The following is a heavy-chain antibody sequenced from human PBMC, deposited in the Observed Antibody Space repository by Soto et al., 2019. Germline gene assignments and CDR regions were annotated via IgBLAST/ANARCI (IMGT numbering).Heavy chain of an antibody. CDR1: GGSISSYY. V-gene: IGHV4-59*01. CDR3: ATGGGYYGMDV. Sequence: QVQLQESGPGLVKPSETLSLTCTVSGGSISSYYWSWIRQPPGKGLEWIGYIYYSGSTNYNPSLKSRVTISVDTSKNQFSLKLSSVTAADTAVYYCATGGGYYGMDVWGQGTTVTVSS. J-gene: IGHJ6*02. CDR2: IYYSGST. D-gene: IGHD2-15*01.